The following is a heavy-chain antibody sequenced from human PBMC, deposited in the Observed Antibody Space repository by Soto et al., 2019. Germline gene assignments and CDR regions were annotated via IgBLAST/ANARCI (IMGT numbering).Heavy chain of an antibody. CDR1: GYSFTNYW. CDR2: IYPGDSDS. CDR3: ARLSGPEHGPSF. D-gene: IGHD2-2*01. J-gene: IGHJ4*02. Sequence: PGESLKISCKGSGYSFTNYWIGWVRQMPGKGLEWMGIIYPGDSDSRYRPSFQGQVTFSADKSISTAYLQWSSLKASDTAIYYCARLSGPEHGPSFWGQGTLVTVSS. V-gene: IGHV5-51*01.